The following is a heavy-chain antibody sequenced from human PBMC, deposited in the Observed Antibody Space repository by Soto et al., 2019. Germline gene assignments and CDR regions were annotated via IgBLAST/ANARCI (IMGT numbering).Heavy chain of an antibody. J-gene: IGHJ4*02. Sequence: PGGSLRLSCAASGFSFRDYYISWIRQAPWRGLEWVSYISSGDNTVYYADSVKGRFTISRDNAKNSLYLQMNRLRAEDTAVYYCGRPGKSLDYWGQGTLVTVSS. CDR3: GRPGKSLDY. CDR1: GFSFRDYY. D-gene: IGHD6-13*01. CDR2: ISSGDNTV. V-gene: IGHV3-11*01.